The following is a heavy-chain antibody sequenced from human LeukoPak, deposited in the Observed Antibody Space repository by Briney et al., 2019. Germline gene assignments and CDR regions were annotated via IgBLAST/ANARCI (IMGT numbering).Heavy chain of an antibody. CDR3: ARQTNWFDP. J-gene: IGHJ5*02. Sequence: SETLSLTCTVSGGSISSSSYYWGWIRQPPGKGLEWIGSIYYSGSTYYNPSLKSRVTISVDTSKNQFSLKLSSVTAADTAVYYCARQTNWFDPWGQGTLVTVSS. V-gene: IGHV4-39*01. CDR2: IYYSGST. CDR1: GGSISSSSYY.